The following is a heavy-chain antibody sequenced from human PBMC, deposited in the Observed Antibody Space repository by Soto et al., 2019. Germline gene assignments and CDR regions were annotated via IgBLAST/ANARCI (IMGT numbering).Heavy chain of an antibody. CDR2: ISAYNGNT. CDR1: GYTFTSYG. Sequence: ASVKVSCKASGYTFTSYGISWVRQAPGQGLEWMGWISAYNGNTNYAQKLQGRVTMTTDTSTSTAYMELRSLRSDDTAVYYCARPTRSGYSGAWSPFDYWGQGSLVTVSS. CDR3: ARPTRSGYSGAWSPFDY. J-gene: IGHJ4*02. V-gene: IGHV1-18*01. D-gene: IGHD6-19*01.